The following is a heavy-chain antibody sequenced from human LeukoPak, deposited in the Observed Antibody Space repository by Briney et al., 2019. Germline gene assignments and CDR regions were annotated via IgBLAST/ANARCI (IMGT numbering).Heavy chain of an antibody. J-gene: IGHJ4*02. Sequence: PGGSLRLSCAASGFTFSSYSMNWVRQAPGKGLEWVSSISSSSSYIYYADSVKGRFTISRDNSKNTLYLQMNSLRAEDTAVYYCAKAASGGCIDSWGQGTLVTVSS. CDR2: ISSSSSYI. CDR1: GFTFSSYS. D-gene: IGHD2-15*01. CDR3: AKAASGGCIDS. V-gene: IGHV3-21*01.